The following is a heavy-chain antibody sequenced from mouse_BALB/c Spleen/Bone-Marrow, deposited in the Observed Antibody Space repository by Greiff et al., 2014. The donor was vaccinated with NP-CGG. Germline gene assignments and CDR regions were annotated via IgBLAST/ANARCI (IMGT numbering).Heavy chain of an antibody. Sequence: VKLMESGPELVKPGASVRISCKASGYTFTSYYIHWVKQRPGQGLEWIGWIYPGNVNTKYNEKFKGKATLTADKSSSTAYMHLSSLTSEDSAVYFCARDYYGSSSFAYWGQGTLVTVSA. J-gene: IGHJ3*01. D-gene: IGHD1-1*01. CDR2: IYPGNVNT. CDR3: ARDYYGSSSFAY. V-gene: IGHV1S56*01. CDR1: GYTFTSYY.